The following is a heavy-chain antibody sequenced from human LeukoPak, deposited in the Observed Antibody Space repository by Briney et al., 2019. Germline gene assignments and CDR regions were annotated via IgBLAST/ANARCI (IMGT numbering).Heavy chain of an antibody. V-gene: IGHV4-34*01. CDR2: INHSGST. CDR3: ARTSLTVAGTNIDY. Sequence: SETLSLTCAVYGGSFSGYYWSWIRQPPGKGLEWIGEINHSGSTNYNPSLKSRVTISVDTSKNRFSLKLSSVTAADTAVYYCARTSLTVAGTNIDYWGQGTLVTVSS. J-gene: IGHJ4*02. D-gene: IGHD6-19*01. CDR1: GGSFSGYY.